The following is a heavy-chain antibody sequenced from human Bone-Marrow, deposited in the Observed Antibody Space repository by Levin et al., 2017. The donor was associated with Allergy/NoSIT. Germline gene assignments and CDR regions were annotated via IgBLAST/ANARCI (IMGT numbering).Heavy chain of an antibody. CDR3: ARLLNIDY. CDR1: GFIFSTFA. V-gene: IGHV3-74*01. J-gene: IGHJ4*02. CDR2: IHVDGST. D-gene: IGHD2-15*01. Sequence: PGGSLRLSCAASGFIFSTFAMDWARQAPGKGLMWVARIHVDGSTRYADSVKGRFTISRDNAKNALYLQINSLRVDETAVDYCARLLNIDYWGQGTLVTVSS.